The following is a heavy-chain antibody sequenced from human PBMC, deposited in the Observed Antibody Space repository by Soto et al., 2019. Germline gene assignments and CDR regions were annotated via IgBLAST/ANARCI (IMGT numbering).Heavy chain of an antibody. Sequence: SVQVSCKASGYTFTSYGISWVRQAPGQGLEWMGWISAYNGNTNYAQKLQGRVTMTTDTSTSTAYMELRSLRSDDTAVYYCARDKRRGDSYRWSWFAFWGQGSLVTVSA. CDR3: ARDKRRGDSYRWSWFAF. D-gene: IGHD5-18*01. V-gene: IGHV1-18*01. J-gene: IGHJ5*01. CDR2: ISAYNGNT. CDR1: GYTFTSYG.